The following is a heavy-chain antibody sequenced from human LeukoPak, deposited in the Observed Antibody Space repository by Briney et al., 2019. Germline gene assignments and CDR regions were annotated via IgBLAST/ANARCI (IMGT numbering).Heavy chain of an antibody. J-gene: IGHJ4*02. CDR3: AKDLTTYYYDSSGYYYHY. CDR2: ISGSGGST. D-gene: IGHD3-22*01. V-gene: IGHV3-23*01. Sequence: GGSLRLSCAASGFTFSSYAMRWVRQAPGKGLEWVSAISGSGGSTYYADSVKGRFTISRDNSKNTLYLQMNSLRAEDTAVYYCAKDLTTYYYDSSGYYYHYWGQGTLVTVSS. CDR1: GFTFSSYA.